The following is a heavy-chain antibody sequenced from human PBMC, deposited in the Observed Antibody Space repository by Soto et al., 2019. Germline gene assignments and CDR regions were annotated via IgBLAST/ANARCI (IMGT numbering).Heavy chain of an antibody. CDR3: ARRYGYSFDY. D-gene: IGHD1-1*01. Sequence: QVQLQESGPGLVKPSETLSLTCTVSGGSISSYYWSWIRQPPGKGLEWIGYIYYSGSPNYNPSLKSRFTISVDTSKNQFSLKLSSVTAADTAVYYCARRYGYSFDYWGQGTLVTVSS. CDR1: GGSISSYY. CDR2: IYYSGSP. J-gene: IGHJ4*02. V-gene: IGHV4-59*08.